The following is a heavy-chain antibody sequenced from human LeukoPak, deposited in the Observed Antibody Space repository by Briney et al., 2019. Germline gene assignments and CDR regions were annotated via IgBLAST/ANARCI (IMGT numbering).Heavy chain of an antibody. J-gene: IGHJ4*02. Sequence: PGGSLRLSCAASGFIFNKHAMSWVRQAPGKGLEWVSGLSGSGGSTDYADSVKGRFTVSRDNSKNTLFLQMNSLRAEDTATYYCAKERDYGPADYWGQGTLVTVSS. V-gene: IGHV3-23*01. D-gene: IGHD4/OR15-4a*01. CDR2: LSGSGGST. CDR3: AKERDYGPADY. CDR1: GFIFNKHA.